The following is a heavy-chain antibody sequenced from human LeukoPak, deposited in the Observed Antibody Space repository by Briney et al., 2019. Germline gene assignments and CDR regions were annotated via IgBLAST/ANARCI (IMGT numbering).Heavy chain of an antibody. D-gene: IGHD1-26*01. CDR3: ARGHGNYYYMDV. V-gene: IGHV4-39*07. J-gene: IGHJ6*03. Sequence: PSQTLSLTCTVSGGSISTSSYYWGWIRQPPGKGLEWIGTIYYSGTTYYNPSLKSRVTISPDTSKNQFSLILNSVTAADTAVYYCARGHGNYYYMDVWGKGTTVTVSS. CDR2: IYYSGTT. CDR1: GGSISTSSYY.